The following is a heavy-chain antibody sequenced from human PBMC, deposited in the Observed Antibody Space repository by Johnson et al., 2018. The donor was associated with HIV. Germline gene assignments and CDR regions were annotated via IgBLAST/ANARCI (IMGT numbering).Heavy chain of an antibody. CDR1: GFTVSSNY. CDR2: ISGSGGST. J-gene: IGHJ3*01. V-gene: IGHV3-23*04. CDR3: YCTDHVGAGSESKGTFDA. D-gene: IGHD3-10*01. Sequence: VQLVESGGGLVQPGGSLRLSCAASGFTVSSNYMSWVRQAPGKGLEWVSDISGSGGSTYYADSVKGRFTISRDNSKNTLYLQMTSLRQDDTAVYLCYCTDHVGAGSESKGTFDAWGQGTMVTVSS.